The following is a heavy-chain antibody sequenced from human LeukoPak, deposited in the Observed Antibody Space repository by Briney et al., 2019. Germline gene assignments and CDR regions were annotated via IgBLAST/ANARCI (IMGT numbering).Heavy chain of an antibody. Sequence: PGGSLRLSCAASGFTFSSYSMNWVRQAPGKGLEWVSSISSSSSYIYYADSVKGRFTISRDNAKNSLYLQMNSLRAEDTAVYYCARGVGIYCGGDCHSFGYFQHWGQGTLVTVSS. CDR3: ARGVGIYCGGDCHSFGYFQH. V-gene: IGHV3-21*01. CDR1: GFTFSSYS. J-gene: IGHJ1*01. D-gene: IGHD2-21*02. CDR2: ISSSSSYI.